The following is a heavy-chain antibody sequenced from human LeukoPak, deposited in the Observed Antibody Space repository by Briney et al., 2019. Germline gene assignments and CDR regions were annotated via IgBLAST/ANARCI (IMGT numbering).Heavy chain of an antibody. V-gene: IGHV4-59*01. CDR3: ARHEDTALVVSPFDY. Sequence: SETLSLTCTVSGGSISSYYWSWIRQPPGKGLEWIGYVYYSGSTNSNPSLKSRAIISVDTSKNQFSLKLSSVTAADTAVYYCARHEDTALVVSPFDYWGQGTLVTVSS. J-gene: IGHJ4*02. CDR1: GGSISSYY. CDR2: VYYSGST. D-gene: IGHD5-18*01.